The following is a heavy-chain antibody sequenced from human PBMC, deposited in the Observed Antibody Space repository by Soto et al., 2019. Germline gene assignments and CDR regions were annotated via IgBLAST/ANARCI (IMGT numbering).Heavy chain of an antibody. V-gene: IGHV4-59*01. CDR3: ARAIVGATRWVDP. J-gene: IGHJ5*02. CDR2: IYYSGST. Sequence: KPSETLYLTCTFSVVSISSYYWSWIRQPPGKGLEWIGYIYYSGSTNYNPSLKSRVTISVDTSKNQFSLKLSSVTAADTAVYYCARAIVGATRWVDPWCQGTLVIVS. D-gene: IGHD1-26*01. CDR1: VVSISSYY.